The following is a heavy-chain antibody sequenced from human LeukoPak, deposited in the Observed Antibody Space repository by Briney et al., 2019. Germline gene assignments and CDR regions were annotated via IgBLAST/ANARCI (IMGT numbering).Heavy chain of an antibody. J-gene: IGHJ6*02. Sequence: ASVKVSCKASGYTFTSYDINWVRQAPGQGLEWMGWINPNSGGTNYAQKFQGRVTMTRDTSISTAYMELSRLRSDDTAVYYCARVPSHDFWSGYFRYYYYGMDVWGQGTTVTVSS. CDR2: INPNSGGT. CDR3: ARVPSHDFWSGYFRYYYYGMDV. D-gene: IGHD3-3*01. CDR1: GYTFTSYD. V-gene: IGHV1-2*02.